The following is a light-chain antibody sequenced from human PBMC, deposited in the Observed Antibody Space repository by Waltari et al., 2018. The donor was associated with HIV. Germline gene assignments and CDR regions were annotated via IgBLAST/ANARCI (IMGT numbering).Light chain of an antibody. J-gene: IGKJ2*01. CDR3: QLYNSDFYT. CDR1: QNVDSW. V-gene: IGKV1-5*03. CDR2: KAS. Sequence: IQMTQSPSVLSASVVDRLTIPCRASQNVDSWVAGYQQRPGMAPKLLIYKASTLKYVVPARFSGGGSVTNSTLTINSLHPDDFASYYCQLYNSDFYTFGLGTRL.